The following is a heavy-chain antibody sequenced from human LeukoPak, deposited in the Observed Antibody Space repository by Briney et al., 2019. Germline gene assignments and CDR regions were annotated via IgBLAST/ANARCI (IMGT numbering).Heavy chain of an antibody. Sequence: SETLSLTCTVSGGSLSSGGYYWSWIRQHPGKGLEWLGYIYYSGSTYYNPSLKSRVTISVDTSKNQFSLKLSSVTAADTAVYYCARDRGGSGYDLYYYYGMDVWGQGTTVTVSS. D-gene: IGHD5-12*01. CDR2: IYYSGST. J-gene: IGHJ6*02. CDR1: GGSLSSGGYY. V-gene: IGHV4-31*03. CDR3: ARDRGGSGYDLYYYYGMDV.